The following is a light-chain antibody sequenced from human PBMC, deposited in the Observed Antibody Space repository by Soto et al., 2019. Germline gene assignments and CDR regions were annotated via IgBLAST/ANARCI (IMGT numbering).Light chain of an antibody. Sequence: EIVLTQSPGTLSLSPGERATLSCRASQSVTSSYLAWYQHKPGKAPRLLIYAASRRATGIPDRFTGSGSGTDFTLTISRLGPDDFAVYYCHQYGSSPPTFGGGTKVEIK. CDR1: QSVTSSY. CDR2: AAS. J-gene: IGKJ4*01. V-gene: IGKV3-20*01. CDR3: HQYGSSPPT.